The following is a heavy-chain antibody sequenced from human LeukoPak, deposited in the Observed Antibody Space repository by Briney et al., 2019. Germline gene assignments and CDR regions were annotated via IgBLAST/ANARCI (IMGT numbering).Heavy chain of an antibody. Sequence: SETLSLTCAVYGGSFSGYYWSWIRQPPGKGLEWIGEVNHRGSTNYNPSLKSRVTISVDTSKNQFSLKLSSVTAADTAVYYCARPRRGYCSGGSCNYFDYWGQGTLVTVSS. CDR3: ARPRRGYCSGGSCNYFDY. CDR1: GGSFSGYY. V-gene: IGHV4-34*01. D-gene: IGHD2-15*01. J-gene: IGHJ4*02. CDR2: VNHRGST.